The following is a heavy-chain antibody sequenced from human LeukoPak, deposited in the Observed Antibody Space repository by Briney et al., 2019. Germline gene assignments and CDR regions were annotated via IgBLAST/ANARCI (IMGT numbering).Heavy chain of an antibody. J-gene: IGHJ6*02. CDR2: INYIRTT. V-gene: IGHV4-59*08. CDR3: ARSYSSSDHYYYYGMDV. Sequence: SETLSLTCTVSGDSISSYYWNWIRQPPGKGLEWIGYINYIRTTDYNPSLKSRVTISLDTSKNRFSLKLSSVTAADTAMYDCARSYSSSDHYYYYGMDVWGQGTTVTVSS. CDR1: GDSISSYY. D-gene: IGHD6-13*01.